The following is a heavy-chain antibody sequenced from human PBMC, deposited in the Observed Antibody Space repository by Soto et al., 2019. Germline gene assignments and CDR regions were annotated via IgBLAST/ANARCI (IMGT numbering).Heavy chain of an antibody. D-gene: IGHD6-19*01. CDR2: ISGSGGRT. J-gene: IGHJ6*02. CDR3: ARSVAGTTLAYYGMDV. V-gene: IGHV3-23*01. CDR1: GFTFSSYA. Sequence: GGSLRLSCAASGFTFSSYAMSWVRQAPGKGLEWVSAISGSGGRTYYADSVKGRFTISRDNSKNTLYLQMNSLRAEDTAVYYCARSVAGTTLAYYGMDVWGQGTTVTVSS.